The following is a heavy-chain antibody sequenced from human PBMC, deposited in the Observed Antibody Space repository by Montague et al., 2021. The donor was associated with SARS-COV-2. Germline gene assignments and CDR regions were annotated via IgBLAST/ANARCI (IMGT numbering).Heavy chain of an antibody. D-gene: IGHD3-10*01. J-gene: IGHJ3*02. CDR1: GGSISSSSYY. V-gene: IGHV4-39*07. CDR2: IYYSGST. CDR3: AGKSITMVQGVIMGAFDI. Sequence: SETLSLTCTVSGGSISSSSYYWGWIRQPPGKGLEWIGSIYYSGSTYYNPSLKSRVTISVDTSKNQFSLKLSPVTTADTAVYYCAGKSITMVQGVIMGAFDIWGQGTMVTVSS.